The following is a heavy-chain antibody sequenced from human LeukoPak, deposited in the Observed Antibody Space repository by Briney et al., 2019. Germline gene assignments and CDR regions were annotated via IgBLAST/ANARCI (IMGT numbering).Heavy chain of an antibody. CDR1: GFTVSNNY. CDR3: ARGSSGLSMDV. J-gene: IGHJ6*03. D-gene: IGHD1-1*01. V-gene: IGHV3-53*01. Sequence: PGGSLRLSCAASGFTVSNNYMNWVRQAPGKGLECVSVIYSGGSTHYADSVMGRFTISRDNSKNTVYLQMNSLRVEDTAVYYCARGSSGLSMDVWGKGTTVTVSS. CDR2: IYSGGST.